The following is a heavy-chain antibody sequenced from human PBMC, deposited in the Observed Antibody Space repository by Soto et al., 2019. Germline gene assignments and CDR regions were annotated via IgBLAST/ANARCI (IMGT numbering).Heavy chain of an antibody. CDR1: GGSIGSSTDY. D-gene: IGHD5-18*01. J-gene: IGHJ5*02. Sequence: QLQLQGSGPGLVRPSETLSLTCSVSGGSIGSSTDYWGWIRQPPGKGLEWIGNIFYSGSANYSPSLRSRVTMSVDTSKNQFSLKLSSVTAADTAVYYCARYVYRYDFSGLDPWGQGTLVTVSS. CDR3: ARYVYRYDFSGLDP. V-gene: IGHV4-39*01. CDR2: IFYSGSA.